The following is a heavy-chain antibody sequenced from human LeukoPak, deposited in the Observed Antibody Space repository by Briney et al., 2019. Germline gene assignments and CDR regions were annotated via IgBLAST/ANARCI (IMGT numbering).Heavy chain of an antibody. Sequence: GGSLRLSCAASGFTFSDHYMDWVRQAPGKGLEWVGRTRNKANSYTTEYAASVKGRFTISRDDSKNSLYLQMNSLKTEDTAVYYCASEWYSSGWCDYWGQGTLVTVSS. CDR1: GFTFSDHY. CDR2: TRNKANSYTT. D-gene: IGHD6-19*01. CDR3: ASEWYSSGWCDY. V-gene: IGHV3-72*01. J-gene: IGHJ4*02.